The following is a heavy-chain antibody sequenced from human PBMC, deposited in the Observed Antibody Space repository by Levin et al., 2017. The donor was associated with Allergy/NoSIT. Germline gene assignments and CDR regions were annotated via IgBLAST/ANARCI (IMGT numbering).Heavy chain of an antibody. J-gene: IGHJ4*02. CDR2: IYPGDSDT. CDR1: GYSFTSDW. CDR3: ARLGGYSGYDYFDY. Sequence: GESLKISCKGYGYSFTSDWIGWVRQMPGKGLECMGIIYPGDSDTRYSPSFQGQVTISADKSISTAYVQWSSLKASDTAMYYCARLGGYSGYDYFDYWGQGTLVTVSS. D-gene: IGHD5-12*01. V-gene: IGHV5-51*01.